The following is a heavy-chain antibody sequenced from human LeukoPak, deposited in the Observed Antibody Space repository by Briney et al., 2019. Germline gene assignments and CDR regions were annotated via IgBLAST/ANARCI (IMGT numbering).Heavy chain of an antibody. J-gene: IGHJ4*02. V-gene: IGHV3-23*01. CDR3: AKGAVLLWFGEPTYYFDY. D-gene: IGHD3-10*01. CDR1: GFTFSSYA. CDR2: ISGSGGST. Sequence: GGSLRLSCAASGFTFSSYAMSWVRQAPGKGLEWVSAISGSGGSTYYADSVKGRFTISRDNSKNTLYLQMNSLRAEDTAVYYCAKGAVLLWFGEPTYYFDYWGQGTLVTVSS.